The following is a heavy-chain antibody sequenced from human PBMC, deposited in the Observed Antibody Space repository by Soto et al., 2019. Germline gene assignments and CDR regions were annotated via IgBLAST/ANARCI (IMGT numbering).Heavy chain of an antibody. Sequence: QVQLVQSGAEVKKPGASVKVSCKASGYTFTGYYMHWVRQAPGQGLEWMGWINPNSGGTNYAQKFQGWVTMTRDTSISTAYMELSRLRSDDTAVYYCARERYNHYYYYGMDVWGQGTTVTVSS. CDR2: INPNSGGT. D-gene: IGHD1-1*01. CDR3: ARERYNHYYYYGMDV. J-gene: IGHJ6*02. CDR1: GYTFTGYY. V-gene: IGHV1-2*04.